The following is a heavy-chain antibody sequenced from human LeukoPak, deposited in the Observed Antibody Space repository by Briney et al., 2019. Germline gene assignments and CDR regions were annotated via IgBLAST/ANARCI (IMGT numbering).Heavy chain of an antibody. J-gene: IGHJ6*03. V-gene: IGHV1-2*02. CDR3: ARALGSYGPYYYYYMDV. D-gene: IGHD3-16*01. CDR1: GYTFTGYY. CDR2: INPNSGGT. Sequence: ASVKVSCEASGYTFTGYYMHWVRQAPGQGLEWMGWINPNSGGTNYAQKFQGRVTMTRDTSISTAYMELSRLRSDDTAVYYCARALGSYGPYYYYYMDVWGKGTTVTVSS.